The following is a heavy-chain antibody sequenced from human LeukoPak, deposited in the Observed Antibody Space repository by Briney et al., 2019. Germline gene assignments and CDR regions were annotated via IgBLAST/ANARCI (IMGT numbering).Heavy chain of an antibody. Sequence: GGSLRLSCAASGFTVSSNYMSWVRQAPGKGLEWVSAISGSGGSTYYADSVKGRFTISRDNSKNTLYLQMNSLRAEDTAVYYCAKEGNYRRSWYSDYWGQGTLVTVSS. CDR3: AKEGNYRRSWYSDY. CDR1: GFTVSSNY. D-gene: IGHD6-13*01. CDR2: ISGSGGST. V-gene: IGHV3-23*01. J-gene: IGHJ4*02.